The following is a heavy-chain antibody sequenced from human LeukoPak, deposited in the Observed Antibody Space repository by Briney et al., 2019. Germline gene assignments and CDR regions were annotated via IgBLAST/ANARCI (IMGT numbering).Heavy chain of an antibody. CDR2: IKQDGSEK. Sequence: QTGGSLRLSCAASGFTFSSYWMSWVRQAPGKGLEWVANIKQDGSEKYYVDSVKGRFTISRDNAKNSLYLQMNSLRAEDTAVYYCARDPPYYYGSGSYNYYYYYMEVWGKGTTVTVSS. CDR3: ARDPPYYYGSGSYNYYYYYMEV. J-gene: IGHJ6*03. V-gene: IGHV3-7*01. D-gene: IGHD3-10*01. CDR1: GFTFSSYW.